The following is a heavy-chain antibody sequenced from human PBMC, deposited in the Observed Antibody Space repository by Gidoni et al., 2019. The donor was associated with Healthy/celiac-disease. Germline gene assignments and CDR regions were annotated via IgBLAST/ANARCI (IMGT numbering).Heavy chain of an antibody. CDR3: ARDKMLDVEEDGYNSYYYYGMDV. V-gene: IGHV3-33*01. CDR1: GFTFSRDG. CDR2: IWYDGSNK. D-gene: IGHD5-12*01. J-gene: IGHJ6*02. Sequence: HVQLVVAGGGVVQPGRSLRLPCAAAGFTFSRDGVHWVRQAPGKGLEWVAVIWYDGSNKYYADSVKGRFTISRDNSKNTLYLQMNSLRAEDTAVYYCARDKMLDVEEDGYNSYYYYGMDVWGQGTTVTVSS.